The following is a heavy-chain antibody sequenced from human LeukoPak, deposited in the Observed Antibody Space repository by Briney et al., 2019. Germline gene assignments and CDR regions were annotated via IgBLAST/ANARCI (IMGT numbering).Heavy chain of an antibody. CDR3: ARDRPNLLLWFGESQNYYYYYGMDV. D-gene: IGHD3-10*01. J-gene: IGHJ6*02. Sequence: ASVKVSCKASGYTFTSYGISWVRQAPGQGLEWMGWISAYNGNTNYAQKLQGRVTMTTDTSTSTAYMELRSLRSDDTAVYYCARDRPNLLLWFGESQNYYYYYGMDVWGQGTTVTVSS. V-gene: IGHV1-18*01. CDR2: ISAYNGNT. CDR1: GYTFTSYG.